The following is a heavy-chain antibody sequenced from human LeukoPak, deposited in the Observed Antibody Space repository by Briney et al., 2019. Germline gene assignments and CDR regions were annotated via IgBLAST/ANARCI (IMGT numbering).Heavy chain of an antibody. Sequence: SDTLSLTCTVSGSSISSSNWWGWIRQPPGQGLEWIGYIYYSGSTYYNPSLKSRVTMSVDTSKNQISLKLSSVTAADTAVYYCARGPRGYLSCYFDYWGQGTLVTVSS. CDR3: ARGPRGYLSCYFDY. CDR2: IYYSGST. D-gene: IGHD3-22*01. V-gene: IGHV4-28*03. J-gene: IGHJ4*02. CDR1: GSSISSSNW.